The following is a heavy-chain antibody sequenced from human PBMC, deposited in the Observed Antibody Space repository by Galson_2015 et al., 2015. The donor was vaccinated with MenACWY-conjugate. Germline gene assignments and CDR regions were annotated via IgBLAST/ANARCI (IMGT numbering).Heavy chain of an antibody. Sequence: SVKVSCKASGYTFTSYYMHWVRQAPGQGLEWMGIINPSGGSTSYAQKFQGRVTMTRDTSTSTVYMELSSLRSEDTAVYYCARDWYSSRAGDTKEEYGMDVWGQGTTVTVSS. CDR1: GYTFTSYY. J-gene: IGHJ6*02. D-gene: IGHD6-13*01. CDR3: ARDWYSSRAGDTKEEYGMDV. V-gene: IGHV1-46*01. CDR2: INPSGGST.